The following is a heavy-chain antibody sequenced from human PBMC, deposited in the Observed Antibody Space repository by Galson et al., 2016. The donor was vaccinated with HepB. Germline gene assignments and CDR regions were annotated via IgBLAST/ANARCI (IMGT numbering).Heavy chain of an antibody. CDR1: GFSFSNYG. J-gene: IGHJ2*01. Sequence: SLRLSCAGSGFSFSNYGIHWVRQAPGEGLQWVAVISAGGTTTFYAESVKGRLTLSRDNSQNTVHLQMTSLRAEDTAVFYCAKEIKPRAGPGYYDLWGRGTQVTVSS. CDR2: ISAGGTTT. CDR3: AKEIKPRAGPGYYDL. V-gene: IGHV3-30*18.